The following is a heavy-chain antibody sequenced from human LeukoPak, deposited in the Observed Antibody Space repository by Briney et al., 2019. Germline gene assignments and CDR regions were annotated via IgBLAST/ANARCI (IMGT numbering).Heavy chain of an antibody. J-gene: IGHJ4*02. CDR3: ARDDVGQWLGNFDY. CDR2: IIPIFGTA. Sequence: GASVKVSCKASGGTFSSYAISWVRQAPGQGLEWMGGIIPIFGTANYAQKFQGGVTITADESTSTAYMELSSLRSEDTAVYYCARDDVGQWLGNFDYWGQGTLVAVSS. V-gene: IGHV1-69*13. CDR1: GGTFSSYA. D-gene: IGHD6-19*01.